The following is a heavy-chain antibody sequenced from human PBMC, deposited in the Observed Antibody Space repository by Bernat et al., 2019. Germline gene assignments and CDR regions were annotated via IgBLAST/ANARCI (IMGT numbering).Heavy chain of an antibody. D-gene: IGHD6-25*01. J-gene: IGHJ6*04. Sequence: QVQLVESGGGVVQPGRSLRLSCAASGFTFSSYAMHWVRQAPGKGLEWVSVISYDGSKKYYADSVKGRFTTSRDSSKNTLYLQMNSLSAGDTTLYYCERDPNSSGWVYYVDQMDVWGKGTTVTVSS. CDR2: ISYDGSKK. CDR1: GFTFSSYA. CDR3: ERDPNSSGWVYYVDQMDV. V-gene: IGHV3-30*01.